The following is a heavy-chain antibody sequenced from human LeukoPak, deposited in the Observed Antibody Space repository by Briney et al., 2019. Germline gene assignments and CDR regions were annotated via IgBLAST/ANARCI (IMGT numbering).Heavy chain of an antibody. CDR3: ARGVRNSGSYYVDY. D-gene: IGHD1-26*01. Sequence: ASVKVSCKASGGTFINYAFSWVRQAPGQGLEWMGGIIPIFGTTNYAQKFQGRVTITADESTSAAYMELSSLRSEDTAVYFCARGVRNSGSYYVDYWGQGTRVTVSS. CDR1: GGTFINYA. V-gene: IGHV1-69*01. J-gene: IGHJ4*02. CDR2: IIPIFGTT.